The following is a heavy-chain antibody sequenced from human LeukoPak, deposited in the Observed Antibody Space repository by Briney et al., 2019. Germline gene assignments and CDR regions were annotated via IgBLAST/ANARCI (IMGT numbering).Heavy chain of an antibody. V-gene: IGHV3-48*04. Sequence: PGGSLRLSCAASGFTFSSYSMNWARQAPGKGLEWVSYISSSSSTIYYADSVKGRFTISRDNAKNSLYLQMNSLRAEDTAVYYCARDSPNYYDSSGYSCFDYWGQGTLVTVSS. CDR3: ARDSPNYYDSSGYSCFDY. J-gene: IGHJ4*02. CDR1: GFTFSSYS. D-gene: IGHD3-22*01. CDR2: ISSSSSTI.